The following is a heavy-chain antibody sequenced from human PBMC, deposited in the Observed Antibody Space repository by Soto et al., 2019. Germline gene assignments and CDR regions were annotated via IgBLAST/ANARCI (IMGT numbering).Heavy chain of an antibody. CDR2: INPNSGGT. D-gene: IGHD3-10*01. J-gene: IGHJ6*02. Sequence: QVQLVQSGAEVKKPGASVKVSCKASGYTFTGYYMHWVRQAPGQGLEWMGWINPNSGGTNYAQKFQGWVTMTRDTSLSAAYTGLRRVRYDATAVYYCARRGGEGSYYTPDYYYYGMDVWGQGTTVTVSS. CDR1: GYTFTGYY. V-gene: IGHV1-2*04. CDR3: ARRGGEGSYYTPDYYYYGMDV.